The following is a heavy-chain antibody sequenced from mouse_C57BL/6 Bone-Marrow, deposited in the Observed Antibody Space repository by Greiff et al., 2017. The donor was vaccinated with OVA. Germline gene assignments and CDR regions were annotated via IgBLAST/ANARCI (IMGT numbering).Heavy chain of an antibody. D-gene: IGHD1-1*01. V-gene: IGHV5-6*02. Sequence: EVKLEESGGDLVKPGGSLKLSCAASGFTFSSYGMSWVRQTPDKRLEWVATISSGGSYTYYPDSVKGRFTISRDNAKNTLYLQMSSLKSEDTAMYYCARHVYYYGSSPYWYFDVWGTGTTVTVSS. CDR1: GFTFSSYG. CDR3: ARHVYYYGSSPYWYFDV. CDR2: ISSGGSYT. J-gene: IGHJ1*03.